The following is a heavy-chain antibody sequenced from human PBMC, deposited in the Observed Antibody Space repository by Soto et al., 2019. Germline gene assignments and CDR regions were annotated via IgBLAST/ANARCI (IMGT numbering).Heavy chain of an antibody. CDR1: GASISRRGYN. CDR2: IYYSGST. CDR3: ATSNWFDP. J-gene: IGHJ5*02. Sequence: QLQLQESGPGLVKPSETLSLTCTVLGASISRRGYNWGWIRQPPGKGLEWIGTIYYSGSTYYNPSLKSRVTISVDTSKNQFSLKLSSVTAADTAVYYCATSNWFDPWGQGTLVTVSS. V-gene: IGHV4-39*01.